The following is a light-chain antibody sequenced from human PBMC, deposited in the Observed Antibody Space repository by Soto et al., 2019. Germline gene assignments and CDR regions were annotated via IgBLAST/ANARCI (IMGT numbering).Light chain of an antibody. V-gene: IGKV1-6*01. J-gene: IGKJ4*01. Sequence: AIQMTQSPSSLSASVGDRVTITCRATQDIREALGWYQQKPGKAPKILIYAASSLQSEVPSRFSGSGSGTDFTLTISSLQPEDFATYFCLQYHGFPLTFGGGTKVEIK. CDR1: QDIREA. CDR2: AAS. CDR3: LQYHGFPLT.